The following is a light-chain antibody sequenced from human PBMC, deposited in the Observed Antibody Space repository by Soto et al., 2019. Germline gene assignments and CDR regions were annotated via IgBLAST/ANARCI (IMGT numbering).Light chain of an antibody. CDR2: DVT. CDR1: SNDVGGYNY. V-gene: IGLV2-14*01. Sequence: QSVLTQPASVSGSPGQSITISCTGTSNDVGGYNYVSWYQQYPGKAPKLIIYDVTNRPSGVSTRFSGSKSGNRASLTISGLQAEDEADYNSTSYTTATTSCVFGPGTKV. CDR3: TSYTTATTSCV. J-gene: IGLJ1*01.